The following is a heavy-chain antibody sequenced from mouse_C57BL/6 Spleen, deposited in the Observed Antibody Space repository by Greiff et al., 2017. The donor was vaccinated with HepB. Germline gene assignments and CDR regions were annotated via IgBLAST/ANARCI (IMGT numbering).Heavy chain of an antibody. J-gene: IGHJ1*03. Sequence: QVHVKQPGAELVKPGASVKLSCKASGYTFTSYWMHWVKQRPGRGLEWIGRIDPNSGGTKYNEKFKSKATLTVDKPSSTAYMQLSSLTSEDSAVYYCARRGGYDYDGPQEDFDVWGTGTTVTVSS. CDR1: GYTFTSYW. CDR2: IDPNSGGT. V-gene: IGHV1-72*01. CDR3: ARRGGYDYDGPQEDFDV. D-gene: IGHD2-4*01.